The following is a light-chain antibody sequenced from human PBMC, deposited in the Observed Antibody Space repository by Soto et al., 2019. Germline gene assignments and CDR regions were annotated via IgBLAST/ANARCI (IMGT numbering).Light chain of an antibody. CDR2: GVT. J-gene: IGLJ2*01. CDR1: TSNVGGYNY. Sequence: QSALTQPASVSGSPDRWITFPCPGTTSNVGGYNYVSWYQQHPGKAPKLMIYGVTNRPSGVSNRFSGSKSGNTASLTISGLQAEDEADYYCSSYTSSTTLSVVFGGGTKVTVL. V-gene: IGLV2-14*01. CDR3: SSYTSSTTLSVV.